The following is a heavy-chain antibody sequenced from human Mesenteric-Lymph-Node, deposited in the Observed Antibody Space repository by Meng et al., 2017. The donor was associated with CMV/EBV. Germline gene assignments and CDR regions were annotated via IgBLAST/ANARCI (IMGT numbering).Heavy chain of an antibody. Sequence: SLKISCAGSGFTVNKNYMSWVRQPPGKGLEWVSVIYDDDSTYYADSVKGRFTISRDNSKNTLYLQMNSLRTEDTAVYYCARLIAVAGTWGQGTLVTVSS. CDR3: ARLIAVAGT. J-gene: IGHJ5*02. CDR2: IYDDDST. D-gene: IGHD6-19*01. V-gene: IGHV3-66*02. CDR1: GFTVNKNY.